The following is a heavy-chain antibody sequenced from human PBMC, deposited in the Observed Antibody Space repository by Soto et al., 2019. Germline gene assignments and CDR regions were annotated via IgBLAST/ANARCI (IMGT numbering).Heavy chain of an antibody. CDR1: GFTFSSYW. CDR2: IKSDGRGT. Sequence: EVQLVESGGGLVQPGESLTLSCAASGFTFSSYWMHWVRQAPGKGLVWVSRIKSDGRGTYYADSVKGRLTISRDNAKNTLYLQMNSLRVEATAVYSCGRGDGARYDGNGYLGRHWGEGTLVTVSS. D-gene: IGHD3-22*01. V-gene: IGHV3-74*01. CDR3: GRGDGARYDGNGYLGRH. J-gene: IGHJ4*02.